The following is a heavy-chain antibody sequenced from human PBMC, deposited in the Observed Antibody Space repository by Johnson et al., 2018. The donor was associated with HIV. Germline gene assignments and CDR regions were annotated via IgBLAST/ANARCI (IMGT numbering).Heavy chain of an antibody. J-gene: IGHJ3*02. Sequence: QVLLVESGGGVVQPGRSLRLSCASSGFTFSSYAMHWVRQAPGKGLKWVAVISYDGNNKYYEDSVKGRFTISRDNSKNTLYLQINSLRAEDTAVYYCARVSSSVTTARYGAFDIWGQGTMVIVSS. CDR3: ARVSSSVTTARYGAFDI. V-gene: IGHV3-30-3*01. CDR2: ISYDGNNK. D-gene: IGHD4-17*01. CDR1: GFTFSSYA.